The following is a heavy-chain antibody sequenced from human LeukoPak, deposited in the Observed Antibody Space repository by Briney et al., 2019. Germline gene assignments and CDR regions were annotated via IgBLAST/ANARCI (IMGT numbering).Heavy chain of an antibody. D-gene: IGHD2-2*01. CDR1: GGTFSSYA. Sequence: SVKVSCKASGGTFSSYAISWVRQAPGQGLEWMGGIIPIFGTANYAQKFQGRVTITTDESTSTAYMELSSLRSEDTAVYYCASTFRLRRFDGLYCSTSCLFDYWGQGTLVTVSS. J-gene: IGHJ4*02. CDR3: ASTFRLRRFDGLYCSTSCLFDY. CDR2: IIPIFGTA. V-gene: IGHV1-69*05.